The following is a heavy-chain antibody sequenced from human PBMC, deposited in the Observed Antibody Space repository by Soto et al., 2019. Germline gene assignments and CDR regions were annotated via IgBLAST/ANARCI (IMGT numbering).Heavy chain of an antibody. J-gene: IGHJ4*02. V-gene: IGHV4-38-2*01. CDR3: ARTDTVGYYPY. D-gene: IGHD3-3*01. CDR1: GDSIISVYH. Sequence: TETLSLTCAVSGDSIISVYHWSWIRQPPGKGLEWVASIFHTGTTYYNPSLTSRVTISVDTSKNQFSLKLSSVTAADSAVSYCARTDTVGYYPYLGQGTLVTVS. CDR2: IFHTGTT.